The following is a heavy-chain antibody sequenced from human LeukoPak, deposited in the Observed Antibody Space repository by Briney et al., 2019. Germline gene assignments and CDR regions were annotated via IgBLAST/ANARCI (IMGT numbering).Heavy chain of an antibody. D-gene: IGHD5-12*01. CDR1: GDSISSGDYY. J-gene: IGHJ4*02. CDR2: ISSSGST. Sequence: SETLSLTCTVSGDSISSGDYYWSWIRQPAGKGLEWIGRISSSGSTNYNPSLKSRVTISVDTSKNQFSLKLSSVTAADTAVYFCARSGSGYLRYYFDYWGQGTLVTVSS. V-gene: IGHV4-61*02. CDR3: ARSGSGYLRYYFDY.